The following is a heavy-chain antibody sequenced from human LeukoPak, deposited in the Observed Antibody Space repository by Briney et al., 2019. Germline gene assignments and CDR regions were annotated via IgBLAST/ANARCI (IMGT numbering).Heavy chain of an antibody. CDR3: ARHNDYYVVGGMDV. CDR1: GGSISSYY. Sequence: QASETLSLTCTVSGGSISSYYWSWIRQPPGKGLEWIGYIYYSGSTNYNPSLKSRVTISVDTSKNQFSLKLSSVTAADTAVYYCARHNDYYVVGGMDVWGQGTTVTVSS. V-gene: IGHV4-59*08. J-gene: IGHJ6*02. CDR2: IYYSGST. D-gene: IGHD3-10*02.